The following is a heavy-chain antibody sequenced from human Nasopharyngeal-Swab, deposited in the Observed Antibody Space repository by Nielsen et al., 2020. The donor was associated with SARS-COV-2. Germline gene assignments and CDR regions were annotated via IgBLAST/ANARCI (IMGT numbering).Heavy chain of an antibody. CDR1: VLPLSSYA. Sequence: GESLKISCAASVLPLSSYAMSWVRHAPGKGLEWVSAISGSGGSTYYADSVKGRFTISRDNSKNTLYLQMNSLRAEDTAVYYCAKEVAAAIGEDYFDYWCQGTLVTVSS. CDR3: AKEVAAAIGEDYFDY. J-gene: IGHJ4*02. CDR2: ISGSGGST. D-gene: IGHD6-13*01. V-gene: IGHV3-23*01.